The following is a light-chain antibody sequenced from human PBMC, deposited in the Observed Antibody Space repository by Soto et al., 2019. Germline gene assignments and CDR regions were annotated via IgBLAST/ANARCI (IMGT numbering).Light chain of an antibody. J-gene: IGKJ1*01. CDR3: QQYGTSPPWT. CDR2: GAS. V-gene: IGKV3-20*01. CDR1: QSVSSNY. Sequence: PGERATISCRASQSVSSNYLGWYQQKPGRAPRLLIYGASSRANGVPDRFRGSGSGTDFTLTISRLEPEDFAVYYCQQYGTSPPWTFGQGTKVEIK.